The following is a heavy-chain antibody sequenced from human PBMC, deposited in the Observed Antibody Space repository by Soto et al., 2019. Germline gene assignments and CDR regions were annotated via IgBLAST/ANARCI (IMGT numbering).Heavy chain of an antibody. J-gene: IGHJ3*02. CDR3: ARVGGIVVPEDIAFDI. D-gene: IGHD3-22*01. CDR1: GGSISSGGYY. CDR2: IYYSGST. Sequence: QVQLQESGPGLVKPSQTLSLTCTVSGGSISSGGYYWSWIRQHPGKGLEWIGYIYYSGSTYYNPSLKSRVTISVDTSKNQFSLKLSSVTAADTAVYYCARVGGIVVPEDIAFDIWGQGTMVTVSS. V-gene: IGHV4-31*03.